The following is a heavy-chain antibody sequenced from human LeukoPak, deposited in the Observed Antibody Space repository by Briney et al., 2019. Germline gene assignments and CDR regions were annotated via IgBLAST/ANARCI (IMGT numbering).Heavy chain of an antibody. CDR2: IGHDGFNQ. Sequence: GGSLRLSCAASGFSFNIFPFHWVRQVPGRGLEWVAFIGHDGFNQYFADSVTGRFTISRDNSKNLLFLQMTSLRPEDTAVYYCAKEGPRAYRGLDSWGQGTLVTVSS. D-gene: IGHD1-26*01. CDR3: AKEGPRAYRGLDS. J-gene: IGHJ4*02. CDR1: GFSFNIFP. V-gene: IGHV3-30*02.